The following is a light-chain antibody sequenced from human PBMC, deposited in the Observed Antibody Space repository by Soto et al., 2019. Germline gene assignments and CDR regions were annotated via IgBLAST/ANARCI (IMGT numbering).Light chain of an antibody. V-gene: IGKV2-30*01. CDR3: MQGTHWPPTWT. J-gene: IGKJ1*01. CDR2: KVS. CDR1: QSLVYSDGNTY. Sequence: DVVMTQSPLSLPVTLGQPASISCRSSQSLVYSDGNTYLNWFQQRPGQSPRRLIYKVSNRDSGVPDRFSGSGSGTDFTLKISRVEAEDFGVYYCMQGTHWPPTWTFGQGTKVEIK.